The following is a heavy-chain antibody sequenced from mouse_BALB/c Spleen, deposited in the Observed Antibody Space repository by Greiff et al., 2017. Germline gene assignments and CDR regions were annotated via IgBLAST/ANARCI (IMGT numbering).Heavy chain of an antibody. CDR3: ARLRAHGNYGYAMDY. V-gene: IGHV1-9*01. CDR2: ILPGSGST. Sequence: QVQLQQSGAELMKPGASVKISCKATGYTFSSYWIEWVKQRPGHGLEWIGEILPGSGSTNYNEKFKGKATFTADTSSNTAYMQLSSLTSEDSAVYYCARLRAHGNYGYAMDYWGQGTSVTVSS. CDR1: GYTFSSYW. D-gene: IGHD2-1*01. J-gene: IGHJ4*01.